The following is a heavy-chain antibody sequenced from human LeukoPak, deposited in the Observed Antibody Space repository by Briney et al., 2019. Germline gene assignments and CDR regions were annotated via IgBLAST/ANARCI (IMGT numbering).Heavy chain of an antibody. CDR3: ASSPVTPYYFDN. J-gene: IGHJ4*02. D-gene: IGHD4-17*01. CDR2: ISGGGGST. CDR1: GFTFSSYA. V-gene: IGHV3-23*01. Sequence: GGSLRLSCAASGFTFSSYAMSWVRQAPGEGLEWVSVISGGGGSTYYADSVKGRLTISTDNSKNTLYMDMNSLRAEDTAVYHCASSPVTPYYFDNWGQGTLVTVSS.